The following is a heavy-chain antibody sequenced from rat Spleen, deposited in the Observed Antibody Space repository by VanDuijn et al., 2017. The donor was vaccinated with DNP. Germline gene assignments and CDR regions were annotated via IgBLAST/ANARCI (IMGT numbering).Heavy chain of an antibody. V-gene: IGHV5-20*01. CDR2: ITNSGGGT. Sequence: EVQLVESGGGLVQPGRSLKLSCAASRFTFSDYYMAWVRQAPTKGLEWVASITNSGGGTYYRNSVKGRFTISTDNAKSTLYLQMDSLRSEDTATYFCTRDSGDWYFDFWGPGTMVTVSS. J-gene: IGHJ1*01. CDR1: RFTFSDYY. CDR3: TRDSGDWYFDF. D-gene: IGHD1-1*01.